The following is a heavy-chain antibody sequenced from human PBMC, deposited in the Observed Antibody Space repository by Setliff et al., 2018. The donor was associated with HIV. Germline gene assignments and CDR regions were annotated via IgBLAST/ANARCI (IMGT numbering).Heavy chain of an antibody. Sequence: SETLSLTCTVSGYSISSGYYWGWIRQPPGKGLEWIGSIYHSGSTYYNPSLKSRVTISVDTSKNQFSLKLSSVTAADTAVYYCARDPKRGEQYYGSGYTNWFDPWGQGTLVTV. CDR3: ARDPKRGEQYYGSGYTNWFDP. J-gene: IGHJ5*02. CDR2: IYHSGST. D-gene: IGHD3-10*01. V-gene: IGHV4-38-2*02. CDR1: GYSISSGYY.